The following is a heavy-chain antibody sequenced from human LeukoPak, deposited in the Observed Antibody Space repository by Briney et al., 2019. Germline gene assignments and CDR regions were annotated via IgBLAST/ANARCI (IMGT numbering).Heavy chain of an antibody. CDR3: AKRTESSGYYSYYYYYYGMDV. D-gene: IGHD3-22*01. V-gene: IGHV3-23*01. CDR1: GFTFSSYA. CDR2: ISSGGGST. Sequence: GGSLRLSCAASGFTFSSYAMSWVRQAPGKGLEWVSAISSGGGSTYYADSVKGRFTISRDNSKNTLYLQMNSLRAEDTAVYYCAKRTESSGYYSYYYYYYGMDVWGQGTTVTVSS. J-gene: IGHJ6*02.